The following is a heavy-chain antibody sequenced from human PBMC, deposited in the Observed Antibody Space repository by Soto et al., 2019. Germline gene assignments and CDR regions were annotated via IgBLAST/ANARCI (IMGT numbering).Heavy chain of an antibody. CDR3: ARELRGYFDY. D-gene: IGHD3-16*01. CDR1: GGSIGGGGDS. Sequence: SETLSLTCGVSGGSIGGGGDSWSWIRQPPGKGLEWIGYIYHSGSTYYNPSLKSRVTISVDRSKNQFSLKLSSVTAADTAVYYCARELRGYFDYWGQGTLVTVSS. V-gene: IGHV4-30-2*01. J-gene: IGHJ4*02. CDR2: IYHSGST.